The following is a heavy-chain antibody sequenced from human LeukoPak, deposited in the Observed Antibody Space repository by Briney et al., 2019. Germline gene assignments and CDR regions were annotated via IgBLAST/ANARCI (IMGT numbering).Heavy chain of an antibody. CDR3: AAALMSVTTILTRFDY. Sequence: GASVKVSCKVSGYTLTESSMHWVRQAPGKGLEWMGGFDPEDGKTIYAQKFQGRVTMTEDTSTDTFCMEVSSLTSEDTAVYYCAAALMSVTTILTRFDYWGQGTLVTVSS. V-gene: IGHV1-24*01. D-gene: IGHD4-11*01. J-gene: IGHJ4*02. CDR1: GYTLTESS. CDR2: FDPEDGKT.